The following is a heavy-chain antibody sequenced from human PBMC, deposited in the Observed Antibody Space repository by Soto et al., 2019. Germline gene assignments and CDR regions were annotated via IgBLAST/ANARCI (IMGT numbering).Heavy chain of an antibody. CDR2: IIPIFGTA. J-gene: IGHJ3*02. D-gene: IGHD1-26*01. V-gene: IGHV1-69*12. CDR3: AREPVSIVGATADAFDI. CDR1: GGTFSSYA. Sequence: QVQLVQSGAEVKKPGSSVKVSCKASGGTFSSYAISWVRQAPGQGLEWMGGIIPIFGTANYAQKFQGRVTITADESTSTAYMELSSLRSEDTAVYYCAREPVSIVGATADAFDIWGQGTMVTVSS.